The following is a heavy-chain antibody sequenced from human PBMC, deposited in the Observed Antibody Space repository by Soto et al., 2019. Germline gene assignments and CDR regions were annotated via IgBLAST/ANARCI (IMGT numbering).Heavy chain of an antibody. CDR1: GFTFSSYA. CDR2: ISSDGGST. V-gene: IGHV3-64*01. Sequence: PGGSLRLSCAASGFTFSSYAMHWVRQAPGKGLEYVSAISSDGGSTYYANSVKGRFTISRDNSKNTLYLQMNSLRAEDTAVYYCARVPRIAAADYYYYGMDVWGQGTTVTVSS. J-gene: IGHJ6*02. D-gene: IGHD6-13*01. CDR3: ARVPRIAAADYYYYGMDV.